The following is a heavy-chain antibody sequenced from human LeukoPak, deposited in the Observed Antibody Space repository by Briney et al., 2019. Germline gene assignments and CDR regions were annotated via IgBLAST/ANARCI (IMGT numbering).Heavy chain of an antibody. CDR3: ARDRDFWSGSYYYYYMDV. D-gene: IGHD3-3*01. J-gene: IGHJ6*03. Sequence: PSETLSLTCTVSGGSISSYYWSWIRQPAGKGLEWIGRIYTSGSTNYNPSLKSRVTMSVDTSKNQFSLKLSSVTAADTAVYYCARDRDFWSGSYYYYYMDVWGKGTTVTVSS. V-gene: IGHV4-4*07. CDR1: GGSISSYY. CDR2: IYTSGST.